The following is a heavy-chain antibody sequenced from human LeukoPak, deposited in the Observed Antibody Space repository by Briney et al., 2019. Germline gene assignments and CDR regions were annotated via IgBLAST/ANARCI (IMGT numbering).Heavy chain of an antibody. CDR1: GDRVSTNTVD. CDR2: TYRFKWYC. J-gene: IGHJ4*02. V-gene: IGHV6-1*01. CDR3: ARGVDTTVNRGIDY. Sequence: SQTLSLTCDISGDRVSTNTVDWNWIRQSPSRGLEWLGRTYRFKWYCEYAVSVKSRININPDTSKNQFSLQLNSVTPEDTAVYYCARGVDTTVNRGIDYWGQGTLVTVSS. D-gene: IGHD1-1*01.